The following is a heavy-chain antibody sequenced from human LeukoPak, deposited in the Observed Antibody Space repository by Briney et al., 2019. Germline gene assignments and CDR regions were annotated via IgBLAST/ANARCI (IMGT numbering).Heavy chain of an antibody. D-gene: IGHD3-16*02. CDR3: AAGKGYYDYVWGSYRPDENYFDY. J-gene: IGHJ4*02. CDR1: GFTFTSSA. Sequence: SVKVPCKASGFTFTSSAMQWVRQARGQRLEWIGWIVVGSGNTNYAQKFQERVTITRDMSTSTAYMELSSLRSEDTAVYYCAAGKGYYDYVWGSYRPDENYFDYWGQGTLVTVSS. CDR2: IVVGSGNT. V-gene: IGHV1-58*02.